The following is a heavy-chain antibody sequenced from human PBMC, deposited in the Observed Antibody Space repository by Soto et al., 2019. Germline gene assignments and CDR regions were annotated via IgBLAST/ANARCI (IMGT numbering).Heavy chain of an antibody. V-gene: IGHV3-15*07. D-gene: IGHD2-15*01. Sequence: PGGSLRLSCAASGFSFSNAWMNWFRQAPGKGLEWVGRIKSKTDGGTTDYAAPVKGRFTISRDDSKNTLYLQMNSLKTEDTAVYYCTTAYCSGGSCSRPFDYWGQGTLVTVSS. J-gene: IGHJ4*02. CDR3: TTAYCSGGSCSRPFDY. CDR1: GFSFSNAW. CDR2: IKSKTDGGTT.